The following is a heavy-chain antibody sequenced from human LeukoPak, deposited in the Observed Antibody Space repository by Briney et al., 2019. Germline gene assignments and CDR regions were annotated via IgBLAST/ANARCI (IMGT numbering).Heavy chain of an antibody. Sequence: PSETLSLTCTVSGGSISRYYWSWIRQPPGKGLEWIGYIYYSGSTNYNPSLKSRVTISVDTSKIQFSLKLSSVTAADTAVYYCASLIAAAGTFDYWGQGTLVTVSS. CDR3: ASLIAAAGTFDY. CDR2: IYYSGST. D-gene: IGHD6-13*01. CDR1: GGSISRYY. V-gene: IGHV4-59*08. J-gene: IGHJ4*02.